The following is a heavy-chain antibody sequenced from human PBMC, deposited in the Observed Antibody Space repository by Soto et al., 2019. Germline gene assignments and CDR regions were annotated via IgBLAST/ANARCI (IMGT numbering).Heavy chain of an antibody. CDR2: ISGSGGST. CDR3: ASGEALYGDFPFDY. J-gene: IGHJ4*02. D-gene: IGHD4-17*01. V-gene: IGHV3-23*01. CDR1: GFTFSSYA. Sequence: GGSLRLSCAASGFTFSSYAMSWVRQAPGKGLEWVSAISGSGGSTYYADSVKGRFTISRDNSKNTLYLQMNSLRAEDTAVYYCASGEALYGDFPFDYWGQGTLVTVSS.